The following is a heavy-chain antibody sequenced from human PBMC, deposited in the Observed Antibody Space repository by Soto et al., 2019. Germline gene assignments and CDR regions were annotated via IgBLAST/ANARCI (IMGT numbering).Heavy chain of an antibody. CDR1: GYTFTGYG. V-gene: IGHV1-18*01. D-gene: IGHD3-10*01. J-gene: IGHJ4*02. CDR2: ISPYKGNT. Sequence: QVQLVQSGAEVKKPGASVKVSCKASGYTFTGYGFSWVRQAPGQGLEWMGWISPYKGNTKYAQKFQDRVTMSTDTLTSTAYMELRSLRYEDTAVYYCARDLDGSGSYYTDYWGQGTLVTVST. CDR3: ARDLDGSGSYYTDY.